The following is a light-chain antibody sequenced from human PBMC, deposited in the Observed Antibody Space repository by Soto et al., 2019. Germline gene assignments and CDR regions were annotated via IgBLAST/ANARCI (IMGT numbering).Light chain of an antibody. CDR1: SSNIGAGYD. J-gene: IGLJ2*01. CDR3: QSYDSSLSGDVV. CDR2: GNS. V-gene: IGLV1-40*01. Sequence: QLVLTQPPSVSGAPGQRVTISCTGSSSNIGAGYDVHWYQQLPGTAPKLLIYGNSNRPSGVPDRFSGSKSDTSASLAITGLQAEDEADYYCQSYDSSLSGDVVFGGGTKLTVL.